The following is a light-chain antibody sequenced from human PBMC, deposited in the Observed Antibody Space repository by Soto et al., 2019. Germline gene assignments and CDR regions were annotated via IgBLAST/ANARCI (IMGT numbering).Light chain of an antibody. CDR1: SSDVGGYNY. CDR2: DVS. V-gene: IGLV2-11*01. J-gene: IGLJ1*01. Sequence: QSFLTQPRSVSGSPVQSVTISCTGTSSDVGGYNYFSWYQQHPGKSPKLMIYDVSKRPSGVPDRFSGSKSGDTASLTISGLQAEDEDDYYCCAYAGRYXFRVVGTGTKVXV. CDR3: CAYAGRYXFRV.